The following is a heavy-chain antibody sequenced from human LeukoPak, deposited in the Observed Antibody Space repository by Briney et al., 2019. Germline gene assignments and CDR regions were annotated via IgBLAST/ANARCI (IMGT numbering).Heavy chain of an antibody. J-gene: IGHJ4*02. Sequence: GGSLRLSCVASGFTFSDHFMDWVRQAPGKGLEWVGRSRNKLNSHTTEYAASVKGRFTISRDDSRNSLYLQMNSLRAEDTAVYYCAKWLVSGSHYDYWGQGTLVTVSS. CDR3: AKWLVSGSHYDY. D-gene: IGHD1-26*01. CDR2: SRNKLNSHTT. V-gene: IGHV3-72*01. CDR1: GFTFSDHF.